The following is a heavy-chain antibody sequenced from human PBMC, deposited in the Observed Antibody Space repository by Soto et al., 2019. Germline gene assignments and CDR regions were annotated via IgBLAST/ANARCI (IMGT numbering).Heavy chain of an antibody. Sequence: SETLSLTCTVSGTSISQYYWNWIRQSPGRGLEWIGYISYIGTTNYNPSLKSRVTISRDTSMNQFSLKLSSVAAADTAVYYCAKEHWGSFDYWGQGALVTVSS. CDR3: AKEHWGSFDY. D-gene: IGHD7-27*01. V-gene: IGHV4-59*01. J-gene: IGHJ4*02. CDR1: GTSISQYY. CDR2: ISYIGTT.